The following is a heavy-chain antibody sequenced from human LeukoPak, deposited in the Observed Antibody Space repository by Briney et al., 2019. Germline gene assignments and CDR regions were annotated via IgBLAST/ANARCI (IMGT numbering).Heavy chain of an antibody. J-gene: IGHJ4*02. CDR1: GYTLTELS. CDR3: ATAGHSSSWTGGYFDY. CDR2: FDPEDGET. V-gene: IGHV1-24*01. D-gene: IGHD6-13*01. Sequence: ASVTVSFKVSGYTLTELSMHWVRQAPGKGLEWMGGFDPEDGETIYAQKFQGRVTMTEDTSTDTAYMELSSLRSEDTAVYYCATAGHSSSWTGGYFDYWGQGTLVNVSS.